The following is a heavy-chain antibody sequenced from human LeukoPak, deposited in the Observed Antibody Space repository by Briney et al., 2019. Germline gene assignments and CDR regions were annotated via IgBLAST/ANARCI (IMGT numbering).Heavy chain of an antibody. CDR2: ISYDGRNK. V-gene: IGHV3-30*04. D-gene: IGHD2-15*01. CDR1: GFTFNSYA. Sequence: GGSLRPSCATSGFTFNSYAVHWVRQAPGKGLEGVAVISYDGRNKYFADSVKGRFTISRDNSKNTLYLQMNSLRAEDTAVYHCARDRGSCSGGSCYYFDYWGQGTLVTVSS. J-gene: IGHJ4*02. CDR3: ARDRGSCSGGSCYYFDY.